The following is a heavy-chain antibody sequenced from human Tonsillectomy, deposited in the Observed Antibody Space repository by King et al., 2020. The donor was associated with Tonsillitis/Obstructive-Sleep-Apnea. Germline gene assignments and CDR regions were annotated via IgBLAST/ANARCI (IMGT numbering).Heavy chain of an antibody. CDR2: LISRSCYI. Sequence: VQLVESGGGLVKPGGSLRLSCAASGFTFSSDSMNCVRQAPGKGLVLFSSLISRSCYIYYADSVKGRFTISRDNAKNSLYLQMNSLRAEDTAVYYCARGEANAFDIWGQGTMVTVSS. J-gene: IGHJ3*02. D-gene: IGHD3-16*01. CDR1: GFTFSSDS. V-gene: IGHV3-21*01. CDR3: ARGEANAFDI.